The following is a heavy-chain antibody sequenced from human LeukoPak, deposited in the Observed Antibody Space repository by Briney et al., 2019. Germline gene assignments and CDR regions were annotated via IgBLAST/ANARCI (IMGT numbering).Heavy chain of an antibody. CDR1: GGSISSNNW. D-gene: IGHD3-10*01. CDR2: IYHSGTS. Sequence: SETLSLTCTVSGGSISSNNWWNWVRQPPGKGLEWIGEIYHSGTSNYNPSLKSRVTISLDKSKNQFSLRLNSVTAADTAVYYCARGGDRSFDYWGQGTLVTVSS. J-gene: IGHJ4*02. V-gene: IGHV4-4*02. CDR3: ARGGDRSFDY.